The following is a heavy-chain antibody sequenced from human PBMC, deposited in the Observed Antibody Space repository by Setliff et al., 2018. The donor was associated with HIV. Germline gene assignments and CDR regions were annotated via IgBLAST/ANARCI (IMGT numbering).Heavy chain of an antibody. CDR3: ARDLRSSHGSPNYFDY. J-gene: IGHJ4*02. CDR1: GFTSGFTFTNYW. CDR2: INQNGREK. Sequence: GGSLRLSCAASGFTSGFTFTNYWMSWVRQAPGKGLEWVANINQNGREKYYVDSVKGRFTISRDNAKDSLYLQMNSLRGEDTAVYYCARDLRSSHGSPNYFDYWGRGALVTVSS. D-gene: IGHD2-15*01. V-gene: IGHV3-7*01.